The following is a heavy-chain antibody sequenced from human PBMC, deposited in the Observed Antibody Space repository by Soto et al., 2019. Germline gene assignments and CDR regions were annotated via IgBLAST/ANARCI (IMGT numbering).Heavy chain of an antibody. CDR3: ARAYYYDSSGYYYPY. Sequence: ASVKVSCKASGYTFTSYGISWVRQAPGQGLEWMGWISAYNGNTNYAQKLQGRVTMTTDTSTSTAYMELSSLRSEDTAVYYCARAYYYDSSGYYYPYWGQGTLVTVSS. CDR1: GYTFTSYG. V-gene: IGHV1-18*04. D-gene: IGHD3-22*01. CDR2: ISAYNGNT. J-gene: IGHJ4*02.